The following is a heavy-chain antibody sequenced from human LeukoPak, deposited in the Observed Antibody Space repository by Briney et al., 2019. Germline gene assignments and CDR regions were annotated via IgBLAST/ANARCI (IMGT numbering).Heavy chain of an antibody. CDR2: ISSSSSTI. CDR3: ARDSGLDPYYDY. V-gene: IGHV3-48*01. Sequence: PGXXXXLSCAASGFTFSSYSMNWVRHAPGKGLEWVSYISSSSSTIYYADSVKGRFTISRDNAKNSLYLQMNSLRAEDTAVYYCARDSGLDPYYDYWGQGTLVTVSS. D-gene: IGHD3/OR15-3a*01. CDR1: GFTFSSYS. J-gene: IGHJ4*02.